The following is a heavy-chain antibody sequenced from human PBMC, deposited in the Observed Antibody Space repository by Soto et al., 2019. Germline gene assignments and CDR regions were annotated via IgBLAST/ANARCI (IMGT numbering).Heavy chain of an antibody. D-gene: IGHD3-22*01. V-gene: IGHV4-34*12. J-gene: IGHJ4*02. Sequence: TLSLTCDVSGESFSGYYWSWIRQPPGKGLEWIGQIFHGGGTNYSPSLKSRVTISVDTSKNQFSLELTSVTAADTAVYYCARPHYDSNTFYSFFDYWGQGTLVTVSS. CDR3: ARPHYDSNTFYSFFDY. CDR1: GESFSGYY. CDR2: IFHGGGT.